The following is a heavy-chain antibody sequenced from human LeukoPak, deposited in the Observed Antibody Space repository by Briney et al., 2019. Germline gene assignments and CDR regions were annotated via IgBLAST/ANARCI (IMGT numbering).Heavy chain of an antibody. D-gene: IGHD1-26*01. CDR2: ITSSGTT. CDR3: ANSGSYSIY. Sequence: GGSLRLSCAASGLTFRSYGMGWVRQAPGKGLEWVSSITSSGTTNYADSVKDRFVISRDNSKDTLLLQMNSLRVEDTAVYYCANSGSYSIYWGQGTLVTVSS. J-gene: IGHJ4*02. CDR1: GLTFRSYG. V-gene: IGHV3-23*01.